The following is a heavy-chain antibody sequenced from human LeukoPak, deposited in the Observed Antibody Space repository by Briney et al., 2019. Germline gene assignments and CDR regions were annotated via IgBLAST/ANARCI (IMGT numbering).Heavy chain of an antibody. CDR3: ARDQLVRGVMSGYYYYYMDV. CDR1: GFTFSSYE. Sequence: GGSLRLSCAASGFTFSSYEMNWVRQAPGKGLEWVSYISSSGSTIYYADSVKGRFTISRDNAKNSLYLQMNSLRAEDTAVYYCARDQLVRGVMSGYYYYYMDVWGKGTTVTISS. V-gene: IGHV3-48*03. J-gene: IGHJ6*03. D-gene: IGHD3-10*01. CDR2: ISSSGSTI.